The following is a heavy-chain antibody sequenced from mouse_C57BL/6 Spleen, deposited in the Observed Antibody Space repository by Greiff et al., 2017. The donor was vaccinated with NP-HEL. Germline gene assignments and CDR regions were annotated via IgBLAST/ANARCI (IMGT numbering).Heavy chain of an antibody. Sequence: QVQLKESGAELVKPGASVKISCKASGYAFSSYWMNWVKQRPGKGLEWIGQIYPGGGDTNYNGKFKGKATLTADKSSSTAYMQRSSLTSEDSAVYFWARSHWDAYYFDYWGQGTTLTVSS. CDR2: IYPGGGDT. CDR1: GYAFSSYW. V-gene: IGHV1-80*01. D-gene: IGHD4-1*01. J-gene: IGHJ2*01. CDR3: ARSHWDAYYFDY.